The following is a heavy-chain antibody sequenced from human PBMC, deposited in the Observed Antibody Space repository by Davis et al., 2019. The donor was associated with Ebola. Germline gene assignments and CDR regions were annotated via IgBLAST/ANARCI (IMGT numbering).Heavy chain of an antibody. V-gene: IGHV1-18*04. CDR2: ISAYNGNT. CDR1: GYTFTSYG. Sequence: ASVKVSCKASGYTFTSYGISWVRQAPGQGLEWMGWISAYNGNTNYAQKLQGRVTMTRDTSTSTAYMEINRLNSDDTAVYFCARGGITMTVVPRDYYYGLDVWGQGTTVTVSS. D-gene: IGHD3-22*01. J-gene: IGHJ6*02. CDR3: ARGGITMTVVPRDYYYGLDV.